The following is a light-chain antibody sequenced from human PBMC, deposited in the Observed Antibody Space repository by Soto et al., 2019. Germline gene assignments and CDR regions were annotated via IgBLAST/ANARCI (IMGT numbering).Light chain of an antibody. V-gene: IGKV3-15*01. J-gene: IGKJ5*01. CDR1: QSVSSN. CDR2: GAS. Sequence: EIVMTQTPATLSVSRGERATLSCRSSQSVSSNLAWYQQKRGQSPRLLIYGASTRATGIPARFSGSGSGTDFTLTISRLEPEDFAVYYCQQYGSSPPITFGQGTRLEI. CDR3: QQYGSSPPIT.